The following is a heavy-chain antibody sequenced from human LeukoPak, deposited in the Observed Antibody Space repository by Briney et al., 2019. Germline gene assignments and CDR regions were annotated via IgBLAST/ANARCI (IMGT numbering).Heavy chain of an antibody. Sequence: PGGSLRLSCAASGLTFSSYNMSWVRRAPGKGLEWVSAISGSGVSTYYADSVKGRFTISRDNSKNTLYLQMNSLRAEDTAVYYCAKEYGYTYGEFDYWGQGTLVTVSS. CDR2: ISGSGVST. J-gene: IGHJ4*02. V-gene: IGHV3-23*01. D-gene: IGHD5-18*01. CDR3: AKEYGYTYGEFDY. CDR1: GLTFSSYN.